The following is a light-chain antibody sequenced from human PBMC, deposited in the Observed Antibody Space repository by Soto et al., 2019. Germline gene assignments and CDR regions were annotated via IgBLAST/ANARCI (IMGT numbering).Light chain of an antibody. Sequence: EIVLTQSPATPSLSPGERATLSCRASQSVSSYLAWYQQKPGQAPRLLIYDASNRATGIPARFSGSGSGTDFTLTISSLEPEDFAVYYCQQRSNWHFGPGTKVDIK. CDR3: QQRSNWH. V-gene: IGKV3-11*01. J-gene: IGKJ3*01. CDR2: DAS. CDR1: QSVSSY.